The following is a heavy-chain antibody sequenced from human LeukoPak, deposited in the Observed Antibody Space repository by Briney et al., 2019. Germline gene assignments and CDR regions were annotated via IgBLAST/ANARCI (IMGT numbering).Heavy chain of an antibody. CDR3: ARDLESGSRP. CDR1: GFTFSSYS. Sequence: GGSLRLSCAASGFTFSSYSMNWVRQAPRKGLEWVSSISSSSSCIYYADSVKGRFTISRDNAKNSLYLQMNSLRAEDTAVYYCARDLESGSRPWGQGTMVTVSS. D-gene: IGHD1-26*01. V-gene: IGHV3-21*01. J-gene: IGHJ3*01. CDR2: ISSSSSCI.